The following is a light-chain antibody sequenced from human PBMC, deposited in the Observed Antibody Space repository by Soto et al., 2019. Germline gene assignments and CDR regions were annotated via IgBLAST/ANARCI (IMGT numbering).Light chain of an antibody. CDR3: QQRRSWPPTIT. Sequence: EIVLTQSPTTLSLSPGERATLSCKSIQSVNPNCAWYQQRPGQDPRLLIYDASYRATDIPPRFSGSGSGTDFTLSIRSLEPEDFAVYYCQQRRSWPPTITFSQGARLEI. CDR1: QSVNPN. J-gene: IGKJ5*01. CDR2: DAS. V-gene: IGKV3-11*01.